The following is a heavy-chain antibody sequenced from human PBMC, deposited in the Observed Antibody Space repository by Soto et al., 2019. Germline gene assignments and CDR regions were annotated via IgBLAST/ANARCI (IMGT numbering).Heavy chain of an antibody. CDR3: ARDLPIVGTTTWDY. CDR2: INPNNGGT. J-gene: IGHJ4*02. Sequence: QVQLVQSGAELKKSGASVMVSCKASGYTFTGYYIHWVRQAPGQGLEWMGWINPNNGGTNYVQKFQGRVTMTRDTSISTAYMELRRLTSDDTAVYYCARDLPIVGTTTWDYWGRGTLVTVSS. D-gene: IGHD1-26*01. CDR1: GYTFTGYY. V-gene: IGHV1-2*02.